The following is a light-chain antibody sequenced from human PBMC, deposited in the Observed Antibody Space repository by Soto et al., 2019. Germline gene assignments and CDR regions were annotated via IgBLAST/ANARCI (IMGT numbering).Light chain of an antibody. Sequence: VLTQPPSVSSAPGQRVTISCSGSSSNIGGNSVSWYQQLPGTAPKLLIYDDDKRPSGIPDRFSGSKSGTSATLGITGFQTGDEADYYCGSWDSSLSAYVFGTGTKVTVL. CDR3: GSWDSSLSAYV. CDR1: SSNIGGNS. V-gene: IGLV1-51*01. CDR2: DDD. J-gene: IGLJ1*01.